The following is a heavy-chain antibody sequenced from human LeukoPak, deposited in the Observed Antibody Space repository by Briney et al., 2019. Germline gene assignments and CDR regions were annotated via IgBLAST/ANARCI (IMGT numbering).Heavy chain of an antibody. CDR2: VIPIFCIP. CDR1: GGTFSSYA. J-gene: IGHJ4*02. D-gene: IGHD1-1*01. Sequence: ASVKVSCKASGGTFSSYAISWVRQAPGQGLEWMGRVIPIFCIPHNAHKFQGRVTSITGKSPRPPHTELSGPRSEGAAVYYCAREEGFGTNFDYWGQGTLVTVSS. CDR3: AREEGFGTNFDY. V-gene: IGHV1-69*04.